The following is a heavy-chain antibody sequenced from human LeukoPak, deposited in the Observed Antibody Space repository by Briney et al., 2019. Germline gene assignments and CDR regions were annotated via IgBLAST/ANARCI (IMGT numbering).Heavy chain of an antibody. CDR2: IIPIFGTA. J-gene: IGHJ4*02. CDR1: GGTFSSYA. D-gene: IGHD3-10*01. CDR3: ATEEDYGSGSYYTLDY. Sequence: SVKVSCKASGGTFSSYAINWVRQAPGQGLEWMGGIIPIFGTANYAQKFQGRVTITADESTSTAYMELSSLRSEDTAVYYCATEEDYGSGSYYTLDYWGQGTLVTVSS. V-gene: IGHV1-69*01.